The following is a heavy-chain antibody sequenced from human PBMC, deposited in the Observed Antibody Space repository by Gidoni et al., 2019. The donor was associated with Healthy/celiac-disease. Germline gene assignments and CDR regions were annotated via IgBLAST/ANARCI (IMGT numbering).Heavy chain of an antibody. J-gene: IGHJ5*02. CDR2: IHYSGCT. Sequence: QLQLQESGPGLAKPSETLSLPCPVPGGSIGSSSYYWGGIRQPPGKGLDWIGSIHYSGCTYYNPSLKRRVTISVEMSKNQFSLKLSAVTAADTDVYYCARIDNYGDGEYNWFDPWGQGTLVTVSS. V-gene: IGHV4-39*01. CDR3: ARIDNYGDGEYNWFDP. D-gene: IGHD4-17*01. CDR1: GGSIGSSSYY.